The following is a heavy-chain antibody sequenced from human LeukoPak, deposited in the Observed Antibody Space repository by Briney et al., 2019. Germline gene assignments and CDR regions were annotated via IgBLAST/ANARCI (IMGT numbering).Heavy chain of an antibody. V-gene: IGHV3-7*01. Sequence: PGESLRLSCAASGFTFSSYWMSWVRQAPGKGLEWVANIKQDGSEKYYVDSVKGRFTISRDNAKNSLYLQMNSLRAEDTAVYYCARPLYSSGYYSDYWGQGTLVTVSS. CDR1: GFTFSSYW. J-gene: IGHJ4*02. CDR3: ARPLYSSGYYSDY. CDR2: IKQDGSEK. D-gene: IGHD3-22*01.